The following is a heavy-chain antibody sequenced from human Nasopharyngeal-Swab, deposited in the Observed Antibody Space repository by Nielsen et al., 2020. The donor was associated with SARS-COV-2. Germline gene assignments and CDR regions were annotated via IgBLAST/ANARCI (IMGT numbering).Heavy chain of an antibody. D-gene: IGHD6-13*01. CDR2: IYSGGSP. CDR3: AREGIAAAGMGFGFDY. Sequence: SLKISCAASGFTVSRYYLSWLPHAAGTRLEWVAVIYSGGSPYYADSVKGRFTISRDTSKNTLYLQMNSLRAEDTAVYYCAREGIAAAGMGFGFDYWGQGTLVTVSS. CDR1: GFTVSRYY. V-gene: IGHV3-53*01. J-gene: IGHJ4*02.